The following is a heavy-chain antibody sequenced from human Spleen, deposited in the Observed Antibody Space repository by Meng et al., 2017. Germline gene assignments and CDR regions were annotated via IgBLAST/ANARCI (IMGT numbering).Heavy chain of an antibody. Sequence: QVQLVQSGAEVMKPGASVKVSCKASGDTFTYYHIHWVRQAPGQGLEWVGINNPRDGDTSYSQKLRGRVTLTRDTSTSTAYMELSSLSSGDTAVYYCARERDATYYFHNWGQGTLATVSS. D-gene: IGHD5-24*01. CDR1: GDTFTYYH. CDR3: ARERDATYYFHN. CDR2: NNPRDGDT. J-gene: IGHJ4*02. V-gene: IGHV1-46*04.